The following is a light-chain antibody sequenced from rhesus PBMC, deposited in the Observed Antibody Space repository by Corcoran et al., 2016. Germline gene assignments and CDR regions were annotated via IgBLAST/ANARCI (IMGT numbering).Light chain of an antibody. J-gene: IGKJ1*01. CDR3: LQSSDWPRA. Sequence: EIVMTQSPATLALSPGERATLSCRASQSVSSYLAWYQQKPGQAPMLHMYGPSSRATGIPDRVRGSGSGKEFTLTISSLGPEDVGVYFCLQSSDWPRAFCQGTKVEI. V-gene: IGKV3-24*04. CDR2: GPS. CDR1: QSVSSY.